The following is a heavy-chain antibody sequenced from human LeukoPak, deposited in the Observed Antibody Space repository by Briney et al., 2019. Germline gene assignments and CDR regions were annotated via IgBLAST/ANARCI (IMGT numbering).Heavy chain of an antibody. Sequence: SETLSLTCTVSGGSISSYYWSWLRQPPGKGLEWIGYIYYSGSTNYNPSLKSRVTISVDTSKNQFSLKLSSVTAADTAVFYCARESRARFGEFNYFDYWGQGTLVTVSS. CDR3: ARESRARFGEFNYFDY. J-gene: IGHJ4*02. CDR2: IYYSGST. V-gene: IGHV4-59*01. D-gene: IGHD3-10*01. CDR1: GGSISSYY.